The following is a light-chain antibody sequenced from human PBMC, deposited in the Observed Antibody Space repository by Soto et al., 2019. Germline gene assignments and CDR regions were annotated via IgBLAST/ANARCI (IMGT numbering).Light chain of an antibody. Sequence: DIQMTQSPSSVSASVGDRVTITCRASQDINSRLAWYQQKPGKAPKLLIYFAFNLESGVPSRFIGSGSGTDFTLNITNLQPEDFATYYCQQADSLPRTFGGGTKVEIQ. V-gene: IGKV1-12*01. J-gene: IGKJ4*01. CDR3: QQADSLPRT. CDR2: FAF. CDR1: QDINSR.